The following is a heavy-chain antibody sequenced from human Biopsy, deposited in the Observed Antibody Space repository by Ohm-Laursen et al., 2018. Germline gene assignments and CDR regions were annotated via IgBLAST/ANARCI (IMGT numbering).Heavy chain of an antibody. V-gene: IGHV4-59*01. CDR3: ARATNSTGWPYYYFYGMDV. CDR1: GCSISSDY. J-gene: IGHJ6*02. CDR2: IYYSGTT. D-gene: IGHD2/OR15-2a*01. Sequence: TLSLTCTVSGCSISSDYWSWIRQTPGQGLECIGYIYYSGTTNYNPSLKSRVTISVDTSKNQFSLRLNSVTAADTAVYYCARATNSTGWPYYYFYGMDVWGQGTTVTVSS.